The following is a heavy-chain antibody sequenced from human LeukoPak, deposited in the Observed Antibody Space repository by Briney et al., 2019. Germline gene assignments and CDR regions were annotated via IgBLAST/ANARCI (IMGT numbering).Heavy chain of an antibody. Sequence: GGSLRLSCAASGFTFSSYSMNWVRQAPGKGLEWVSSISSSTMTIHYADSVKGRFTISRDNAKNSLLLQMNSLRAEDSAVYYCARVGDDYNEYVDYWGQGTLVTVSS. J-gene: IGHJ4*02. CDR2: ISSSTMTI. D-gene: IGHD5-24*01. CDR1: GFTFSSYS. CDR3: ARVGDDYNEYVDY. V-gene: IGHV3-48*04.